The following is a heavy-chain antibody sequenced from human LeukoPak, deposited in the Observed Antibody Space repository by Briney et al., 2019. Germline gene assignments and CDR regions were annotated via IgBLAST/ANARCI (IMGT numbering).Heavy chain of an antibody. CDR1: GSTFSSYA. J-gene: IGHJ4*02. Sequence: GASLRLSCAASGSTFSSYAMSWVRQAPGKGLEWVSAISGSGGSTYYADSVKGRFTISRDNSKNTLYLQMNSLRAEDTAVYYCAKDQEYSSSWYGVYYFDYWGQGTLVTVSS. V-gene: IGHV3-23*01. CDR2: ISGSGGST. D-gene: IGHD6-13*01. CDR3: AKDQEYSSSWYGVYYFDY.